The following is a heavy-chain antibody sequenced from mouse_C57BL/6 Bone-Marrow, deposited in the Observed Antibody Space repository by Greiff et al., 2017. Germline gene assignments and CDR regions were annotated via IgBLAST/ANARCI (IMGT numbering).Heavy chain of an antibody. Sequence: LVESGAELVKPGASVKLSCKASGSTFTEYTIHWVKQRSGQGLEWIGWFYPGSGSIKYNEKFKDKATLTADKSSSTVYMELSRLTSEDSAVYFCARHEEGLRLRGYAMDYWGQGTSVTVSS. CDR3: ARHEEGLRLRGYAMDY. V-gene: IGHV1-62-2*01. D-gene: IGHD3-2*02. J-gene: IGHJ4*01. CDR2: FYPGSGSI. CDR1: GSTFTEYT.